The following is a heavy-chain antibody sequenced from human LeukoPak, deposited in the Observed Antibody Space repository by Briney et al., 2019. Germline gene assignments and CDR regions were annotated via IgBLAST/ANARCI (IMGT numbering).Heavy chain of an antibody. CDR1: GASVTSSTYF. Sequence: SETLSLTCAVSGASVTSSTYFWGWIRQPPGEGPEWLGSISHNGATYYNPSLNSRVTISLDTSRNQFTLMVTSVTVADTALYFCASRIVVSPTAVETWFDSWGQGTLVAVSS. J-gene: IGHJ5*01. D-gene: IGHD2-2*01. V-gene: IGHV4-39*06. CDR2: ISHNGAT. CDR3: ASRIVVSPTAVETWFDS.